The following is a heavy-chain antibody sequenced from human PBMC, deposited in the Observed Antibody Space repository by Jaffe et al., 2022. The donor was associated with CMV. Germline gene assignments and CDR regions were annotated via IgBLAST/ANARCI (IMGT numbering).Heavy chain of an antibody. CDR2: IRSKAYGGTT. Sequence: EVQLVESGGGLVQPGRSLRLSCTASGFTFGDYAMSWVRQAPGKGLEWVGFIRSKAYGGTTEYAASVKGRFTISRDDSKSIAYLQMNSLKTEDTAVYYCTRCYYDSSGYYRYYYYYYMDVWGKGTTVTVSS. V-gene: IGHV3-49*04. CDR1: GFTFGDYA. CDR3: TRCYYDSSGYYRYYYYYYMDV. D-gene: IGHD3-22*01. J-gene: IGHJ6*03.